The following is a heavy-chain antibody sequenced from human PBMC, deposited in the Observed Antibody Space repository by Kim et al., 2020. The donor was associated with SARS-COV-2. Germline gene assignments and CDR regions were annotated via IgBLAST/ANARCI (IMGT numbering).Heavy chain of an antibody. D-gene: IGHD3-10*01. J-gene: IGHJ4*02. CDR3: ATVWFGDREDY. V-gene: IGHV4-39*01. Sequence: TYYNPSLKSRVTISVDTSKNQCSLKLSSVTAADTAVYYCATVWFGDREDYWGQGTLVTVSS. CDR2: T.